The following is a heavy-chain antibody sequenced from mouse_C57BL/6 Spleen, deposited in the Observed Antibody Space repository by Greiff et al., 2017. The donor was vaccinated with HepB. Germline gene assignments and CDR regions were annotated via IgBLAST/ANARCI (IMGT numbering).Heavy chain of an antibody. Sequence: QVQLQQSGAELVRPGASVTLSCKASGYTFTDYEMHWVKQTPVHGLEWIGAIDPETGGTAYNQKFKGKAILTADKSSSTAYMELRSLTSEDSAVYYCTTPCYGGFAYWGQGTLVTVSA. CDR2: IDPETGGT. CDR1: GYTFTDYE. V-gene: IGHV1-15*01. J-gene: IGHJ3*01. D-gene: IGHD1-1*01. CDR3: TTPCYGGFAY.